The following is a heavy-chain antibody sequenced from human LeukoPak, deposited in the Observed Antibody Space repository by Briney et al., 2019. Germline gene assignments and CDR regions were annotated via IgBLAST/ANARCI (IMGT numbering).Heavy chain of an antibody. Sequence: PGESLQISCKGSGYSFTNYWIVWVRQLPGEGLEWMGIIYPGDSDTRYSPSFQGQVTISADKSISTAYLQWSSLKASDTAMYYCARRDDAFDIWGQGTMVTVSS. J-gene: IGHJ3*02. CDR2: IYPGDSDT. CDR3: ARRDDAFDI. CDR1: GYSFTNYW. V-gene: IGHV5-51*01.